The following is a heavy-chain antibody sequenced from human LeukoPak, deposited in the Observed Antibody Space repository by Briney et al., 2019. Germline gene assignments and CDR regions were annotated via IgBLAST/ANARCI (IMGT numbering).Heavy chain of an antibody. Sequence: SETLSLTCTVSGYSISSGYYWGWIRQSPGKGLEWIGSIYHSGSTYYNPSLKSRVTISMDTTRNQFSLKLTSVTAADTAVYYCARDSSAMRGYSYGPNYYYYMDVWGKGTTVTVSS. CDR1: GYSISSGYY. V-gene: IGHV4-38-2*02. J-gene: IGHJ6*03. CDR3: ARDSSAMRGYSYGPNYYYYMDV. CDR2: IYHSGST. D-gene: IGHD5-18*01.